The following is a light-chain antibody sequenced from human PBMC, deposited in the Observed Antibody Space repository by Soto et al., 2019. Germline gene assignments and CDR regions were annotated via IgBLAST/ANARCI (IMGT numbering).Light chain of an antibody. CDR3: QQSYSTPRT. CDR1: QSISNY. CDR2: GAS. Sequence: DIQMTQSPSSLSASVGDRVTITCRASQSISNYLNWYQQKPGIAPKLLIYGASSLQSGVPSRVSGSGYVTDFTLTISSLQPEDFGTYYCQQSYSTPRTFGGGTKVEIK. J-gene: IGKJ4*01. V-gene: IGKV1-39*01.